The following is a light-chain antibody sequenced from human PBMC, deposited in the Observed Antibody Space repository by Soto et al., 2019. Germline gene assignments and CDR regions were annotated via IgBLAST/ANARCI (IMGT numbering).Light chain of an antibody. CDR3: QQHNNWPPGRLT. CDR1: QSVNSN. J-gene: IGKJ4*01. V-gene: IGKV3-15*01. CDR2: AAS. Sequence: EIVMTQPPATLSVSPGERATLSCRASQSVNSNLAWYQQKPGQTPRLLIYAASTRATGIPARFSGSGSGTEFTLTISSLQAEDFAVYYGQQHNNWPPGRLTFGGGTKVEIK.